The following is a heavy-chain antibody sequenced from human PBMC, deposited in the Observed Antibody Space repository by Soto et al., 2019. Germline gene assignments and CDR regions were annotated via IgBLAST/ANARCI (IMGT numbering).Heavy chain of an antibody. CDR1: GGSISSYY. CDR3: ARGPRSDI. J-gene: IGHJ3*02. CDR2: IYYSGST. Sequence: QVQLQESGPGLVKPSETLSLTCTVSGGSISSYYWSWIRQPPGKGLEWIGYIYYSGSTNYNPSLKSRVTISVDTSKNQFSLKLSSVTAADTAMYYCARGPRSDIWGQGTMVTVSS. V-gene: IGHV4-59*01.